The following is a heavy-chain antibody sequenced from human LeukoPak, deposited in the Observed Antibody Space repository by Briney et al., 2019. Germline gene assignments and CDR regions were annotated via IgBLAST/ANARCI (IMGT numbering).Heavy chain of an antibody. V-gene: IGHV3-23*01. CDR1: GFTFSSYS. J-gene: IGHJ4*02. CDR2: ISGSGGST. Sequence: GGSLRLCCGAWGFTFSSYSMNWVGQAPGKGLDRVSAISGSGGSTYYADSVKGRFTISRDNSKNTLYLQMNSLRAEDTAVYYCAKDLDFWSALDYWAREPWSPSPQ. CDR3: AKDLDFWSALDY. D-gene: IGHD3-3*01.